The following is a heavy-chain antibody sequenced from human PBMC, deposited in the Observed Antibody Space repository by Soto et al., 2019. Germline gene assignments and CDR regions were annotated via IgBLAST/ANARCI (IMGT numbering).Heavy chain of an antibody. Sequence: QLQLQESGPGLVKPSETLSLTCTVSGGSISSSSYYWGWIRQPPGKGLEWIGSIYYSGSTYYNPSLKSRVTISVDTSKNQFSLKLSSVTAADTAVYYCARLRSEWLRQYLDYWGQGTLVTVSS. CDR3: ARLRSEWLRQYLDY. J-gene: IGHJ4*02. D-gene: IGHD5-12*01. CDR1: GGSISSSSYY. CDR2: IYYSGST. V-gene: IGHV4-39*01.